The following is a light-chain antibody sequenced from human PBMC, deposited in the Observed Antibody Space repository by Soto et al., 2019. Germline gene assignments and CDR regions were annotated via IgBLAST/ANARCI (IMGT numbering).Light chain of an antibody. CDR3: QQYDSYSWT. V-gene: IGKV1-5*01. CDR2: DAS. CDR1: QSISTW. Sequence: DIQMTQSPSTLSASAGDTVTITCRASQSISTWLAWYQQKPGKAPQLLIFDASSLRIGVPSRFSGGGSGTEFTLTISSLQPDDFATYYCQQYDSYSWTFGRGTKVE. J-gene: IGKJ1*01.